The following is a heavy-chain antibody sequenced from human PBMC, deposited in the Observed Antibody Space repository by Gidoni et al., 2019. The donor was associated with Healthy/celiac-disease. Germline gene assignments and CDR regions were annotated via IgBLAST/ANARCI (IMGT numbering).Heavy chain of an antibody. D-gene: IGHD3-3*01. CDR1: GGSISSSSYY. CDR2: IYYSGST. Sequence: QLQLQESGPGLVKPSETLSLTCTVSGGSISSSSYYWGWIRQPPGKGLEWIGSIYYSGSTYYNPSLKSRVTISVDTSKNQFSLKLSSVTAADTAVYYCARPNQTYDFWSGYSGWGQGTLVTVSS. V-gene: IGHV4-39*01. J-gene: IGHJ4*02. CDR3: ARPNQTYDFWSGYSG.